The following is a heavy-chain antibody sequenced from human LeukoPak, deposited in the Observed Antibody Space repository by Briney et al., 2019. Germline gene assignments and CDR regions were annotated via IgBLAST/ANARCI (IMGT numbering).Heavy chain of an antibody. CDR1: GYTFTSYD. D-gene: IGHD3-22*01. V-gene: IGHV1-8*01. J-gene: IGHJ4*02. CDR3: ARVPRHSDYYDSSGYYHNY. Sequence: ASVKVSCKASGYTFTSYDINWVRQAPGQGLEWMGWMNPNSGNTGYAQKFQGRVTMTRNTSISTAYMELSSLRSEDTAVYYCARVPRHSDYYDSSGYYHNYWGQGTLVTVSS. CDR2: MNPNSGNT.